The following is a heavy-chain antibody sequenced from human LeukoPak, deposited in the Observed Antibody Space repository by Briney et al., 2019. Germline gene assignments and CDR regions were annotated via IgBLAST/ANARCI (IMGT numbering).Heavy chain of an antibody. V-gene: IGHV4-59*01. D-gene: IGHD3-9*01. CDR3: ARGDFDWLLSPFAFDI. Sequence: PSETLSLTCTVSGGSISSYYWSWIRQPPGKGLEWIGYIYYSGSTNYNPSLKSRVTISVDTSKNQFSLKLSSVTAADTAVYYCARGDFDWLLSPFAFDIWGQGTMVTVSS. CDR2: IYYSGST. J-gene: IGHJ3*02. CDR1: GGSISSYY.